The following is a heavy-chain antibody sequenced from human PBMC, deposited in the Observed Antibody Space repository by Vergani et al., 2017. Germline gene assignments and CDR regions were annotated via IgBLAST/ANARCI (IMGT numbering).Heavy chain of an antibody. CDR3: VRRRNSGRYPRGDFQY. D-gene: IGHD1-26*01. J-gene: IGHJ1*01. CDR2: IYPGDSDL. Sequence: EVQLVQSGADAKKPGESLKISCVGSGYTFSTHWIGWVRQTPEKGLEWMGIIYPGDSDLGYHPSFEGHVTISADESINTAYLQWRSLKASDSGIYYCVRRRNSGRYPRGDFQYWGQGTLVIVSS. CDR1: GYTFSTHW. V-gene: IGHV5-51*01.